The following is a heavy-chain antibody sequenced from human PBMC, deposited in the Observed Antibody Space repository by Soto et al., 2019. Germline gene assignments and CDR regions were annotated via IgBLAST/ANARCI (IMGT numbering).Heavy chain of an antibody. V-gene: IGHV1-3*01. Sequence: ASVKVSCKASGYTFTSYAMHWVRQAPGQRLEWMGWINAGNGNTKYSQKFQGRVTITRDTSASTAYMEPSSLRSEDTAVYYCARDPSRDFWSGYFPQEPYYYYGMDAWGPGTTVTVYS. D-gene: IGHD3-3*01. CDR1: GYTFTSYA. CDR2: INAGNGNT. J-gene: IGHJ6*02. CDR3: ARDPSRDFWSGYFPQEPYYYYGMDA.